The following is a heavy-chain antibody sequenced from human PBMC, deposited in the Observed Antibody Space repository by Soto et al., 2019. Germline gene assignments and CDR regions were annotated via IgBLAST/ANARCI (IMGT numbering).Heavy chain of an antibody. V-gene: IGHV3-33*01. CDR1: GFTFSSFA. D-gene: IGHD3-16*01. Sequence: QVQLVESGGGVVQPGRSLRLSCAASGFTFSSFAMHWVRQAPGKGLEWVALIWYDGSNKYYADSVKGRFTISRDNSRSTLYLQMNSVGADDTAVYFSARGVAYSDHPWGIDYWGQGTLVTVSS. CDR3: ARGVAYSDHPWGIDY. J-gene: IGHJ4*02. CDR2: IWYDGSNK.